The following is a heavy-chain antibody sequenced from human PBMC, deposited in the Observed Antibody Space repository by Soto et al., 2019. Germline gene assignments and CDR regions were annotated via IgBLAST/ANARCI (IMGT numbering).Heavy chain of an antibody. J-gene: IGHJ4*02. V-gene: IGHV1-18*04. Sequence: ASVKVSCKASGYTSSSNSIHWARQAPGQGLEWMGWITPFNGDTSYAQKFQGRVTMTTDTSTGTVFMELRSLRFDDTAVYYCARVRVVVGATIDSWGQGTLVTVSS. D-gene: IGHD2-15*01. CDR2: ITPFNGDT. CDR3: ARVRVVVGATIDS. CDR1: GYTSSSNS.